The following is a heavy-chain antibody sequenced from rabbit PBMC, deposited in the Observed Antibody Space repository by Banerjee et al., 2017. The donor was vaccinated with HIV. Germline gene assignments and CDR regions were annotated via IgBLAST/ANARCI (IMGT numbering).Heavy chain of an antibody. CDR3: ARDLAGVTGWNFNL. V-gene: IGHV1S40*01. CDR1: GFSFSNYYY. J-gene: IGHJ4*01. Sequence: QSLEESGGDLVKPGASLTLTCTASGFSFSNYYYMCWVRQAPGKGLEWIACINAGSSGNTYVASWAKGRFTISKTSSTTVALHMTSLTAADTATYFCARDLAGVTGWNFNLWGQGTLVTVS. CDR2: INAGSSGNT. D-gene: IGHD4-1*01.